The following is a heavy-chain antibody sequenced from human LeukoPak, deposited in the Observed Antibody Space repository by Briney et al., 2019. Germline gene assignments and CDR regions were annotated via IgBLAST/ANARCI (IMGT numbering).Heavy chain of an antibody. CDR2: IHHTGHI. D-gene: IGHD2-15*01. CDR3: ALFEVVVGSTQDF. Sequence: SETPSLTCAVYGGSFSNYFWNWIRQPPGKGLEWIAEIHHTGHINYNPSLKSRVTVSEDRSKNQFSLKLTSVTAADTAVYYCALFEVVVGSTQDFWGQGTLVTVSS. CDR1: GGSFSNYF. J-gene: IGHJ4*02. V-gene: IGHV4-34*01.